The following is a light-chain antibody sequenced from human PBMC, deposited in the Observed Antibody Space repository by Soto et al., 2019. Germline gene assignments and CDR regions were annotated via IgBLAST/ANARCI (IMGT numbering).Light chain of an antibody. Sequence: EIVLTQSPGTLSLPPGERVTLSYRASQSVSNNYLAWYQQKPGQEPRLLIYGASNRATGIPDTFSGSGAGTDFTLTISRLEPEDFAVYYCQQYGSSGTFGQGTKV. CDR1: QSVSNNY. J-gene: IGKJ1*01. CDR3: QQYGSSGT. CDR2: GAS. V-gene: IGKV3-20*01.